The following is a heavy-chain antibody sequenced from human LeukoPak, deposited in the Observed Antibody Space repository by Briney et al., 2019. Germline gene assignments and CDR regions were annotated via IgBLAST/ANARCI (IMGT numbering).Heavy chain of an antibody. CDR3: ARIRQLARGPFDY. CDR2: INPNSGGT. Sequence: GASVKVSRKASGYTFTGYYMHWVRQAPGQGLEWMGWINPNSGGTNYAQKFRGRVTMTRDTSISTAYMELSRLRSDDTAVYYCARIRQLARGPFDYWGQGTLVTVSS. V-gene: IGHV1-2*02. CDR1: GYTFTGYY. D-gene: IGHD6-6*01. J-gene: IGHJ4*02.